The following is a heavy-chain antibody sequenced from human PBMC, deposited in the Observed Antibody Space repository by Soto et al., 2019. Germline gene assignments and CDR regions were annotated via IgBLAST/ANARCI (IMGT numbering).Heavy chain of an antibody. D-gene: IGHD3-10*01. Sequence: QVQLQESGPGLVKPSGTLSLTCAVSGGSISSNNWWSWVRQPPGKGLEWIGEMYPSGSPNYSPSLQSRVTISVDKSKNQFSLKLRSVTAADTAVYYCARASGPYYYGSGLDYWGQGALVTVSS. J-gene: IGHJ4*02. CDR1: GGSISSNNW. CDR2: MYPSGSP. CDR3: ARASGPYYYGSGLDY. V-gene: IGHV4-4*02.